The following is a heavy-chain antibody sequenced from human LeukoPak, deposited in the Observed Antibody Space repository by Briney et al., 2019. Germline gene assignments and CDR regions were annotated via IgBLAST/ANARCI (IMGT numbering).Heavy chain of an antibody. Sequence: SETLSLTCTVSGGSISSRSFYWGWIRQPPGKGLEWIGSVYYSGSIYYTPSLESRVTLSADTSKNQFSLRLSSVTAADTAVYYCARVSFSNGDSFDYWGQGTLVTVSS. V-gene: IGHV4-39*01. CDR1: GGSISSRSFY. CDR3: ARVSFSNGDSFDY. J-gene: IGHJ4*02. CDR2: VYYSGSI.